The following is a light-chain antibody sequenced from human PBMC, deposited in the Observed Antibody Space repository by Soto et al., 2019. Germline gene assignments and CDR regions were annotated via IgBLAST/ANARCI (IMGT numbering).Light chain of an antibody. CDR2: SAS. J-gene: IGKJ1*01. CDR3: LQDYNYPPT. Sequence: ATQMTQSPSSLSASVGDRVTITCRASKDIGNDLGWYQQKPGKAPNLLIYSASSLQSGVPSRFSGSGSGTDFTLTISSLQPEDCATYYCLQDYNYPPTFGPGNRVEIK. CDR1: KDIGND. V-gene: IGKV1-6*01.